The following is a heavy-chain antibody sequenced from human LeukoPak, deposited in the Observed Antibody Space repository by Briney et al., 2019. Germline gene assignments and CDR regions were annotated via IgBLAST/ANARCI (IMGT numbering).Heavy chain of an antibody. D-gene: IGHD3-10*01. CDR3: ARGYGSGSHYGMDV. CDR2: IYYSGST. Sequence: PSETLSLTCTVSGGSISSGGYYWSWIRQHPGKGLEWIGYIYYSGSTYYNPSLKSRVTISVDTSKNQFSLKLSSVTAVDTAVYYCARGYGSGSHYGMDVWGQGTTVTVSS. CDR1: GGSISSGGYY. J-gene: IGHJ6*02. V-gene: IGHV4-31*03.